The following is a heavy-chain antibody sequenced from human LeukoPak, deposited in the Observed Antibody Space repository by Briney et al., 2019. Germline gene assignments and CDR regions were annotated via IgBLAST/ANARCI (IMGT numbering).Heavy chain of an antibody. CDR1: GFSVSSNW. J-gene: IGHJ4*02. V-gene: IGHV3-74*01. Sequence: GGSLRFSCVASGFSVSSNWMHWVRQAPGKGLVWVSRINADGSNTYYADSARGRFTISRDNAKNTVYLQMNSLRAEDTAVYYCARGSGSYGDSDYWGQGTLVTVSS. CDR3: ARGSGSYGDSDY. D-gene: IGHD1-26*01. CDR2: INADGSNT.